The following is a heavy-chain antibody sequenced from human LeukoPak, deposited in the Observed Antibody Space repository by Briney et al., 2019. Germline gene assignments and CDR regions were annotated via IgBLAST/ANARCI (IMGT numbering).Heavy chain of an antibody. CDR3: ARGRETYYDILTGYYDY. V-gene: IGHV1-8*01. Sequence: SVKLSCKASGYAFTSYDINWVRQATGQGLEWMGWMNPNSGNTGYAQKFQGRVTMTRNTSISTAYMELSSLRSEDTAVYYCARGRETYYDILTGYYDYWGQGTLVTVSS. D-gene: IGHD3-9*01. J-gene: IGHJ4*02. CDR2: MNPNSGNT. CDR1: GYAFTSYD.